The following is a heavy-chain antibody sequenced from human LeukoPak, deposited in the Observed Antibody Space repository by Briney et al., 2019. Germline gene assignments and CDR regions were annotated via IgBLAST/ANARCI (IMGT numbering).Heavy chain of an antibody. CDR2: IKKDGSEK. CDR3: ARDLYRIVVVPHYFDY. J-gene: IGHJ4*02. D-gene: IGHD3-22*01. Sequence: GGSLRLSCAASGFTFSSYWMSWVRQAPGKGLERVANIKKDGSEKYVDSVKGRFTISRDNAKNSLYLQMNSLRAEDTAVYYCARDLYRIVVVPHYFDYWGQGTLVTVSS. CDR1: GFTFSSYW. V-gene: IGHV3-7*01.